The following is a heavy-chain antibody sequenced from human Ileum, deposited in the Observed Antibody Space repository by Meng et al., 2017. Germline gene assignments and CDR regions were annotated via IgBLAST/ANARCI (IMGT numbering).Heavy chain of an antibody. J-gene: IGHJ4*02. CDR2: ISGSDSSI. Sequence: VQLEGPGPGLVKPSQGLALTCTVSSGSISSGSYYWSWIRQRPGKGLEWVSGISGSDSSIDYADSVKGRFTISRDNSKNTLSLRMDSLRAEDTAIYYCARDPRAYRYGVRGYFFDHWGQGILVTVSS. CDR1: SGSISSGSYY. CDR3: ARDPRAYRYGVRGYFFDH. V-gene: IGHV3-23*04. D-gene: IGHD5-18*01.